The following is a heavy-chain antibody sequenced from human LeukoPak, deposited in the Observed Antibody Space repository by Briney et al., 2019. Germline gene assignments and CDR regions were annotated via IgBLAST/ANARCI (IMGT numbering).Heavy chain of an antibody. J-gene: IGHJ4*02. D-gene: IGHD3-3*01. CDR2: IYYSGST. CDR1: GGSISSSSYY. CDR3: ARSNLTDFGVVITPPEY. Sequence: PSETLSLTCTVSGGSISSSSYYWGWILQPPGKGLEWIGSIYYSGSTYYNPSLKSRVTISVDTSKNQFSLRLISVTAADTAVYYCARSNLTDFGVVITPPEYWGQGTLVTVSS. V-gene: IGHV4-39*01.